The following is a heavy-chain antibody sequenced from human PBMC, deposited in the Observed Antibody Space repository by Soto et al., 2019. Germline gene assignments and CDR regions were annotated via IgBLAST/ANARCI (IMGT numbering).Heavy chain of an antibody. CDR3: TTRSSLPSDYYGMDV. V-gene: IGHV3-15*07. CDR2: IKSKTDGGTI. J-gene: IGHJ6*02. D-gene: IGHD6-6*01. Sequence: PGGSLRLSCAASGFTFSNAWMNWVRQAPGKGLEWVGRIKSKTDGGTIDYAAPVKGRFTISRDDSKNTLYLYMNSLKTEDTAVYYCTTRSSLPSDYYGMDVWGQGTTVTVSS. CDR1: GFTFSNAW.